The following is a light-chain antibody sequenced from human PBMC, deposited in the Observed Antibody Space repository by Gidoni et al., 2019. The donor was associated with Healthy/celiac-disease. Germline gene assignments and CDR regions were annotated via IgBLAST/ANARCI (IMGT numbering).Light chain of an antibody. Sequence: IQMHLSPSSLSASVGDRVTITCPASQSISSYLNWYQQKPGKAPKLLIYAASSLQSGVPSRFSGSGSGTDFTLTISSLQPEDFATYYCQQNDNTLSTFGQGTKVEIK. J-gene: IGKJ1*01. CDR1: QSISSY. V-gene: IGKV1-39*01. CDR3: QQNDNTLST. CDR2: AAS.